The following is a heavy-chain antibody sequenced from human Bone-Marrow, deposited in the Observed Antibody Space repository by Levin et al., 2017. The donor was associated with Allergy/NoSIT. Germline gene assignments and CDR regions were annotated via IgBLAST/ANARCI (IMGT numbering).Heavy chain of an antibody. V-gene: IGHV3-30*04. D-gene: IGHD3-9*01. CDR1: GFTFSSHS. CDR3: ARDARKGPLRYFDV. Sequence: GGSLRLSCVASGFTFSSHSMHWVRQAPGKGLEWLAVISYDGITKDYADSVRGRFSISSDNSKSTVYLEMNGLRAEDTARYYCARDARKGPLRYFDVWGRGTLVTVSS. J-gene: IGHJ2*01. CDR2: ISYDGITK.